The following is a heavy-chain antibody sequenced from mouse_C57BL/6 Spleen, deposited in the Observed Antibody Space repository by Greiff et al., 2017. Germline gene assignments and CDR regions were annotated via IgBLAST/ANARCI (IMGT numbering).Heavy chain of an antibody. CDR1: GYTFTSYW. Sequence: VQLQQPGAELVKPGASVKMSCKASGYTFTSYWLTWVKQRPGQGLEWIGDIYPGSGSTNYNEKFKSKATLTVDTSSSTAYMQLSSLTSEDSAVNYCARGSGDGYYGDYWGQGTTLTVSS. V-gene: IGHV1-55*01. CDR3: ARGSGDGYYGDY. J-gene: IGHJ2*01. D-gene: IGHD2-3*01. CDR2: IYPGSGST.